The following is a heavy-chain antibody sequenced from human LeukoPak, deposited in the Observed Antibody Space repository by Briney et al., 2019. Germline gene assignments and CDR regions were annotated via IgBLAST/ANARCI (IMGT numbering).Heavy chain of an antibody. CDR3: ARDSVGATEPFDY. V-gene: IGHV1-69*05. J-gene: IGHJ4*02. Sequence: ASVKVSCKASGGTFISYAISWVRQAPGQGLEWMGRIIPIFGTANYAQKLQGRVTITTDESTSTAYMELSSLRSEDTAVYYCARDSVGATEPFDYWGQGTLVTVSS. CDR2: IIPIFGTA. D-gene: IGHD1-26*01. CDR1: GGTFISYA.